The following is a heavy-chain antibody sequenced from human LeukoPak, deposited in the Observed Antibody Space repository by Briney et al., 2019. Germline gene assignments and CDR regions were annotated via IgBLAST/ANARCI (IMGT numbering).Heavy chain of an antibody. D-gene: IGHD3-10*01. CDR3: AKNYYGSGSYYFYFDY. V-gene: IGHV3-23*01. CDR2: ISGSGGST. J-gene: IGHJ4*02. CDR1: GFTFSSYA. Sequence: GGSLRLSCAASGFTFSSYAMSWVRQAPEKGLEWVSAISGSGGSTYYADSVKGRFTISRDNSKNTLYLQINSLRAEDTAVYYCAKNYYGSGSYYFYFDYWGQGTLVTVSS.